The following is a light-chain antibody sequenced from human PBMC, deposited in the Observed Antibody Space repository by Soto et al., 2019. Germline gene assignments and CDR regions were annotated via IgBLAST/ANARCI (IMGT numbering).Light chain of an antibody. CDR2: DAS. Sequence: DIQVTQSPSTLSASVGDRVTITCRASQSISSWLAWYQQKPGKAPKLLIYDASSLESGVPSGFSGSGSGTEFTLTISSLQPDDFATYYCQQYNSYRTFGQGTKVEIK. V-gene: IGKV1-5*01. J-gene: IGKJ1*01. CDR3: QQYNSYRT. CDR1: QSISSW.